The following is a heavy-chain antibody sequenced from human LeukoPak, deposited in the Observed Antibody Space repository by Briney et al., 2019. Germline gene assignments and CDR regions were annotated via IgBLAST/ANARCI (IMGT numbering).Heavy chain of an antibody. D-gene: IGHD4-23*01. J-gene: IGHJ4*02. CDR2: ISNSGTT. Sequence: GGSLRLSCVASGFSVSNNHVTWVRQAPGKGLEWVSVISNSGTTYYADSVKGRLTISRDNSKNTVYLQMNSLRAEDTAVYYCAGFGGNSFWGPGTLVTVSP. CDR1: GFSVSNNH. CDR3: AGFGGNSF. V-gene: IGHV3-66*01.